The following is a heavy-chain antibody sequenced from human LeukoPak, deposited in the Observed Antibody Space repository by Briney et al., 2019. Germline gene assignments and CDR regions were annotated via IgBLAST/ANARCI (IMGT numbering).Heavy chain of an antibody. D-gene: IGHD1-26*01. CDR2: ISYSGNT. V-gene: IGHV4-30-4*01. CDR1: GGSVSSNNHY. Sequence: SETLSLTCSVSGGSVSSNNHYGTWIRQPPGKGLEWIGYISYSGNTYYNPSLKSRIIMSVDTSKNQFSLQLNSVTPEDTAVYYCARDSYLRTVGATPEGDFDYWGQGTLVTVSS. J-gene: IGHJ4*02. CDR3: ARDSYLRTVGATPEGDFDY.